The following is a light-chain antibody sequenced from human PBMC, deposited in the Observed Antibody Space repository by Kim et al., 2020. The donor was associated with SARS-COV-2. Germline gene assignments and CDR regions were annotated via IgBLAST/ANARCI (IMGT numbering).Light chain of an antibody. CDR1: SSKIGSNY. V-gene: IGLV1-47*01. CDR3: ATWDDSLSGPV. Sequence: ELTQPPSASGTPGQRVTISCSGGSSKIGSNYVYWYRQLPGMAPKLLIYRNDQRPSGVPDRFSGSKSGTSASLAISGLRSEDEADYYCATWDDSLSGPVFGGGTQLTVL. CDR2: RND. J-gene: IGLJ3*02.